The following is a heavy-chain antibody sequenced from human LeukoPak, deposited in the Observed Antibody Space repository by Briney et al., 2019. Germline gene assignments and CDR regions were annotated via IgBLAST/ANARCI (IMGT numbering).Heavy chain of an antibody. V-gene: IGHV1-24*01. CDR1: GYTLTELS. D-gene: IGHD6-19*01. CDR2: FDPEDGET. J-gene: IGHJ6*03. CDR3: ATAFPSSSGWYYYYYYTDV. Sequence: GASVKVSCKVSGYTLTELSMHWVRQAPGKGLEWMGGFDPEDGETIYAQKFQGRVTMTEDTSTDTAYMELSSLRSEDTAVYYCATAFPSSSGWYYYYYYTDVWGKGTTVTISS.